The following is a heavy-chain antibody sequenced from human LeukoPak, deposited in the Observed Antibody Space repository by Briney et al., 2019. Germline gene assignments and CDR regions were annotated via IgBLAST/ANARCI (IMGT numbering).Heavy chain of an antibody. J-gene: IGHJ4*02. CDR3: TTPFPRYYDSSGYCH. V-gene: IGHV3-15*01. CDR2: IKRKTDGGTT. Sequence: GGSLRLSCAASGFTFNNAWMSWVRQAPGKGLEWVGRIKRKTDGGTTDYAAPVKGRFTISRDDSKNTLFLQMNSLKTEDKAVYYCTTPFPRYYDSSGYCHWAQRTLVTVSS. CDR1: GFTFNNAW. D-gene: IGHD3-22*01.